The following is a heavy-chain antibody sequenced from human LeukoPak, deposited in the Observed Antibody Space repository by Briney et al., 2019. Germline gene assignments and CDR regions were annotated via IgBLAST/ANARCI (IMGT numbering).Heavy chain of an antibody. D-gene: IGHD5-12*01. J-gene: IGHJ4*02. Sequence: PGRSLRLSCAAPGFTFSSYGMHWVRQAPGKGLEWVAVISYDGSNKYYADSVKGRFTISRDNSKNTLYLQMNSLRAEDTAVYYCASPGIVARWGQGTLVTVSS. V-gene: IGHV3-30*03. CDR2: ISYDGSNK. CDR1: GFTFSSYG. CDR3: ASPGIVAR.